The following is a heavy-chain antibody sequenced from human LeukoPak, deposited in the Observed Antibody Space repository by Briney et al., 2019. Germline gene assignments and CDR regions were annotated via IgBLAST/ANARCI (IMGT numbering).Heavy chain of an antibody. CDR1: GFTYSSYA. CDR3: AKGQHYYDSSGYYLFDY. Sequence: GGSLRLSCAASGFTYSSYAMSWVRQAPGKGLEWVSAISVSGGSTYYADSVKGRFTISRDNSKNTLYLQMNSLRAEDTAVYYCAKGQHYYDSSGYYLFDYWGQGTLVTVSS. CDR2: ISVSGGST. D-gene: IGHD3-22*01. J-gene: IGHJ4*02. V-gene: IGHV3-23*01.